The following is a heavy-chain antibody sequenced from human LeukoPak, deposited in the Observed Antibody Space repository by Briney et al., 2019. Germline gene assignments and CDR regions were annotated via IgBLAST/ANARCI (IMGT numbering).Heavy chain of an antibody. CDR2: IKHDGSEE. J-gene: IGHJ4*02. Sequence: GGSLRLSCAASGFTFSSYYMSWVRQAPGKGLEWVANIKHDGSEEYYVDSVKGRFTISRDNAKNLLYLQMNSLRAVDTAVYYCATSFRDREEKVDYWGQGSLVTVSS. CDR3: ATSFRDREEKVDY. CDR1: GFTFSSYY. V-gene: IGHV3-7*01. D-gene: IGHD1-14*01.